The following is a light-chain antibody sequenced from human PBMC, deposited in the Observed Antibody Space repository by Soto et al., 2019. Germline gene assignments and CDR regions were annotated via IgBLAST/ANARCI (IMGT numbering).Light chain of an antibody. CDR2: EVS. Sequence: SALTQPASVSGSPGQSITISCTGTSSDVGGYNYVSWYQHHPGKAPKLMIFEVSNRPSGVSNRFSGSKSGKTASLTISGLQAEDEADYYCSSYTSSSTWVFGGGTKLTVL. CDR3: SSYTSSSTWV. V-gene: IGLV2-14*01. CDR1: SSDVGGYNY. J-gene: IGLJ3*02.